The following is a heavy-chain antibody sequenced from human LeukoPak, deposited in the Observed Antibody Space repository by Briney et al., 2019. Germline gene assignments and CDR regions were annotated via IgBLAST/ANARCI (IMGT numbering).Heavy chain of an antibody. Sequence: GGSLRLSSAASGFTFSSYSMNWVRQAPGKGLEWVSSISSSSSYIYYADSVKGRFTISRDNAKNSLYLQMNSLRAEDTAVYYCARDTVTRGFDPWGQGTLVTVSS. V-gene: IGHV3-21*01. CDR2: ISSSSSYI. CDR3: ARDTVTRGFDP. D-gene: IGHD4-11*01. CDR1: GFTFSSYS. J-gene: IGHJ5*02.